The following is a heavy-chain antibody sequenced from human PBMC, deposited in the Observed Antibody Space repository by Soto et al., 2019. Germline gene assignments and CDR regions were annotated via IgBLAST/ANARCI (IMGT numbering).Heavy chain of an antibody. CDR2: IYYSGST. J-gene: IGHJ6*03. CDR1: GRSISSYY. CDR3: ARHGILGLPRDYYYMDV. D-gene: IGHD2-15*01. V-gene: IGHV4-59*08. Sequence: PSETLSLTCTVAGRSISSYYWSWIRQPPGKGLEWSGYIYYSGSTNYNPSLKSRVTISVDTSKNQFSLKLSSVTAADTAVYYWARHGILGLPRDYYYMDVWGKGTTVT.